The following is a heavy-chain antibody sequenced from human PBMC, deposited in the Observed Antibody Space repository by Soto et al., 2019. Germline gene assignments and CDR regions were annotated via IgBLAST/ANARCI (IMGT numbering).Heavy chain of an antibody. D-gene: IGHD3-16*01. CDR3: ARSSGRRHVFTFDYGLDV. J-gene: IGHJ6*02. V-gene: IGHV3-11*06. CDR1: GFSVGDNY. Sequence: QVQLVESGGGLVEPRGSLRLSCAASGFSVGDNYMTWIRQAPGKGLEWLSYSSSSGGYTNYADSVKGRFTISRDNAKNSLYLQMDSLRAEDTAVYFCARSSGRRHVFTFDYGLDVWGQGTTVTVSS. CDR2: SSSSGGYT.